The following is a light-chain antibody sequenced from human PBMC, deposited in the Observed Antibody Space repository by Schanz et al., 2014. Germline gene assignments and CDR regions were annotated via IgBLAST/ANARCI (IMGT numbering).Light chain of an antibody. V-gene: IGLV1-44*01. Sequence: QSVLTQPPSASGTPGQRVTISCSGGSSNIGSNTVDWYQQLPGTAPKLLIYRNDQRPSGVPDRFSGSKSGTSASLAISGLQSEDEADYYCAAWDGSLIGYVFGTGTKLTVL. CDR3: AAWDGSLIGYV. J-gene: IGLJ1*01. CDR1: SSNIGSNT. CDR2: RND.